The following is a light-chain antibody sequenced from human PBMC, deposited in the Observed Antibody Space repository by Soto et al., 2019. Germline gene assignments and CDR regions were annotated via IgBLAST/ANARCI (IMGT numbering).Light chain of an antibody. Sequence: QSVLTQPPSASGTPGQRVTISCSGSSSNIGSNYVYWYHQLPGAAPKLLIYSNSQRPSGVPDRFSGSKSGTSASLAISGLRSEDEADYYCATWDDSLSGYVFGAGTKVT. CDR1: SSNIGSNY. CDR2: SNS. V-gene: IGLV1-47*02. CDR3: ATWDDSLSGYV. J-gene: IGLJ1*01.